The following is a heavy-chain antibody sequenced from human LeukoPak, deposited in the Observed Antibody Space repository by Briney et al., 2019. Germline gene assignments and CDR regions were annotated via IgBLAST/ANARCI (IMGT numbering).Heavy chain of an antibody. D-gene: IGHD2-8*01. V-gene: IGHV3-73*01. CDR1: GFTFSGSA. J-gene: IGHJ4*02. Sequence: GGSLRLSCAASGFTFSGSAMHWVRQASGKGLEWVGRIRSKANSYATAYAASVKGRFTISRDDSKNTAYLQMNSLRSEDTAVYYCASPTQGYCTNGVCSETDYWGQGTLVTVSS. CDR3: ASPTQGYCTNGVCSETDY. CDR2: IRSKANSYAT.